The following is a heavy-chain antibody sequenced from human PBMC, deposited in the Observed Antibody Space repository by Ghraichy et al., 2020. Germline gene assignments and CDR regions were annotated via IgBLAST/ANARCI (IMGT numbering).Heavy chain of an antibody. V-gene: IGHV3-23*01. CDR3: AKSHDSDTYLFDQ. D-gene: IGHD2/OR15-2a*01. J-gene: IGHJ4*02. Sequence: GESLNISCAASGFTFITYVMTWVRQAPGKGLEWVSAISTSGDSTSYADSVKGRFTISRDNSKRTLYLQMNSLRAEDTAVYYCAKSHDSDTYLFDQWGQGTLVTVSS. CDR2: ISTSGDST. CDR1: GFTFITYV.